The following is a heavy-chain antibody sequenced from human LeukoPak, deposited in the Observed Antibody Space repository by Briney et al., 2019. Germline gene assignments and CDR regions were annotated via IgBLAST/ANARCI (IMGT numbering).Heavy chain of an antibody. CDR3: ARAHVGWGLAFDI. Sequence: GGSLRLSCAASGFTFSGYDMHWVRQGPGKGLEWVAAISIGGDTYHPGSVKGRFTISRENAKNSFYLQMNSLRAGDTSIYYCARAHVGWGLAFDIWGQGTVVIVSS. J-gene: IGHJ3*02. CDR2: ISIGGDT. D-gene: IGHD3-16*01. V-gene: IGHV3-13*01. CDR1: GFTFSGYD.